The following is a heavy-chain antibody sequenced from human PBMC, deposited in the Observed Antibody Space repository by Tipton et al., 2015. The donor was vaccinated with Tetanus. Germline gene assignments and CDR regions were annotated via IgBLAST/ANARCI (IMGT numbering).Heavy chain of an antibody. CDR2: INHRGGI. CDR3: ASDSNFYSYSYKGMDV. V-gene: IGHV4-34*10. J-gene: IGHJ6*02. CDR1: GGSFSGFY. Sequence: PGLVKPSETLSLTCGVSGGSFSGFYWSWIRQPPGKGLEWIGEINHRGGISYNPSLKSRVTISVDTSKNQFFLKLRSVTAADAAVYYCASDSNFYSYSYKGMDVWGQGTTVTVSS. D-gene: IGHD4-11*01.